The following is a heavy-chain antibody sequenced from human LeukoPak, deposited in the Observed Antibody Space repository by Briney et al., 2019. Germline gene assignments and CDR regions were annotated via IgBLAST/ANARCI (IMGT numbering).Heavy chain of an antibody. CDR2: ISGTGGST. V-gene: IGHV3-23*01. J-gene: IGHJ4*02. D-gene: IGHD6-19*01. CDR1: GFTFTNYA. CDR3: AKGFDSGGWYGVDY. Sequence: AGGSLRLSCAASGFTFTNYAMTWVRQAPGKGLEWVSTISGTGGSTYYTDSLRGRITISRGNSRNALYLRVSSLRAGDTAVYFCAKGFDSGGWYGVDYWGQGALVTVSS.